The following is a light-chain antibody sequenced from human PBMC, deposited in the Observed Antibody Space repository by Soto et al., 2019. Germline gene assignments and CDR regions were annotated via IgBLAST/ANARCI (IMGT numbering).Light chain of an antibody. CDR1: QSVSNNY. CDR2: GAT. Sequence: ILLKQSSCTLSLSPGERATLSCRASQSVSNNYVAWYQKTPGQATRLLINGATNRATGIPDRCSGSGSRTFFTLTISILAEEVLAVYCCQQNDSSVTFGEGTKVDI. V-gene: IGKV3-20*01. J-gene: IGKJ4*02. CDR3: QQNDSSVT.